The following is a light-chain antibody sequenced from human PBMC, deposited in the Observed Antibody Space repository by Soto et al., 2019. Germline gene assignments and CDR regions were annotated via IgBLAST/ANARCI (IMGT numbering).Light chain of an antibody. J-gene: IGKJ2*01. CDR2: WAS. CDR3: QQYYSPPLT. V-gene: IGKV4-1*01. Sequence: DIVMTQSPDSLAVSLGERATINCKSSQSVLYSSNNKNYLAWYQQKPGQPPKLLIHWASTRESGVPDRFSGSGSGTDFILTISSLQAEDGAVYYCQQYYSPPLTFGQGTRLEIK. CDR1: QSVLYSSNNKNY.